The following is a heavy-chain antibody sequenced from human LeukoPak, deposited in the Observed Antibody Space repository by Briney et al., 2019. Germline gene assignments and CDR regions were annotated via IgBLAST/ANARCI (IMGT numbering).Heavy chain of an antibody. CDR3: ASDFTGRDDS. D-gene: IGHD2-8*02. V-gene: IGHV3-74*01. J-gene: IGHJ4*02. CDR2: MNTDGSRT. CDR1: GFTFSSYW. Sequence: GGSLRLSCASSGFTFSSYWMHWVRQAPGKGLVWVSRMNTDGSRTDYADSVRGRFTISRDNAWNTLYLQMNSLGVEDTAVYFCASDFTGRDDSWGQGTLVTVSS.